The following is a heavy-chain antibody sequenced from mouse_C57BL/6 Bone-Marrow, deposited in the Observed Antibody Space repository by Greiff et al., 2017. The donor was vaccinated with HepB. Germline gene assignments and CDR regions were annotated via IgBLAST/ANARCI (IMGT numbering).Heavy chain of an antibody. J-gene: IGHJ3*01. V-gene: IGHV5-6*02. CDR2: ISSGGSYT. CDR1: GFTFSSYG. Sequence: DVMLVEFGGDLVKPGGSLKLSCAASGFTFSSYGMSWVRQTPDKRLEWVATISSGGSYTYYPDSVKGRFTISRDNAKNTLYLQMSSLKSEDTAMYYGAVYDYDEAWFAYWGQGTLVTVSA. CDR3: AVYDYDEAWFAY. D-gene: IGHD2-4*01.